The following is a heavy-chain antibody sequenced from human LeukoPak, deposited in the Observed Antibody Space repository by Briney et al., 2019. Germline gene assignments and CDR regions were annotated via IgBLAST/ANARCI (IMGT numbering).Heavy chain of an antibody. CDR1: GYSFTTYW. Sequence: GESLKISCKGSGYSFTTYWIGWVRQMPGKGLEWMGIIYPGDSDTRYSPSFQGQVTISADKSISTAYLQWSSLKASDTAMYYCARLEEDLTLGVAGYWFVPWGQGTLVTVS. D-gene: IGHD3-16*01. V-gene: IGHV5-51*01. J-gene: IGHJ5*02. CDR2: IYPGDSDT. CDR3: ARLEEDLTLGVAGYWFVP.